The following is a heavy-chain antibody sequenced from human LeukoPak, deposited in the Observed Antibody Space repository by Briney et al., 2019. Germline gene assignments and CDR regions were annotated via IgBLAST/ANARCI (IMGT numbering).Heavy chain of an antibody. CDR3: ARDKVVDPYGMDV. CDR1: GYTFTSYG. D-gene: IGHD3-22*01. V-gene: IGHV1-18*01. J-gene: IGHJ6*02. CDR2: ISAYNGNT. Sequence: ASVKVSCKASGYTFTSYGISWVRQAPGQGLEWMGWISAYNGNTNYAQKFQGRVTITRDTSASIAYMELSSLRSEDTAVYYCARDKVVDPYGMDVWGQGTTVTVSS.